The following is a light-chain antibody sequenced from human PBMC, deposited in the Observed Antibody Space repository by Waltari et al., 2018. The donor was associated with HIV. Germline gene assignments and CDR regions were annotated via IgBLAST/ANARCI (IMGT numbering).Light chain of an antibody. CDR1: RSNIGSHP. Sequence: QSVLTQPPSASGAPGQRVTISCSGTRSNIGSHPVSWYHHLPGTAPKHLIFTNSQRPAGVPDRFAGSKSGSSASLAISGLQSEDESQYFCAAWDDTLKGFIFGGGTQLTVL. V-gene: IGLV1-44*01. J-gene: IGLJ2*01. CDR3: AAWDDTLKGFI. CDR2: TNS.